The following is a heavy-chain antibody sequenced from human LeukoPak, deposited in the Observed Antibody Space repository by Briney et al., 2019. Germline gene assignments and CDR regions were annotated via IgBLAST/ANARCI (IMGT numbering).Heavy chain of an antibody. CDR3: ARIGQVAARMVWFDP. CDR2: ISSSSSYI. Sequence: PGGTLRLSCAASGFTFSSYSMNWVRQAPGKGLEWVSSISSSSSYIYYADSVKGRFTISRDNARNSLYLQMNSLRAEDTAVYYCARIGQVAARMVWFDPWGQGTLVTVSS. J-gene: IGHJ5*02. D-gene: IGHD6-6*01. CDR1: GFTFSSYS. V-gene: IGHV3-21*01.